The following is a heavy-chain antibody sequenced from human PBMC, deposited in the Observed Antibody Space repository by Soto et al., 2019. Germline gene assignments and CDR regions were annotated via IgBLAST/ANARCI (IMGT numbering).Heavy chain of an antibody. V-gene: IGHV3-23*01. Sequence: EVQMLESGGGVVQPGGSLRLSCAASGFTFSSYAMNWVRQSPGKGLEWVSGIVPGGGDTYYADSVRGRFTMSRDNSRSTLSLQMSSLRAEDTAIYYCTKGMNSSYWGRGTLVTVSS. CDR2: IVPGGGDT. CDR3: TKGMNSSY. CDR1: GFTFSSYA. D-gene: IGHD2-21*01. J-gene: IGHJ4*02.